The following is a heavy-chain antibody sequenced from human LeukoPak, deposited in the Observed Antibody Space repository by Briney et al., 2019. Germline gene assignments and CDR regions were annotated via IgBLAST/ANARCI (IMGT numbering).Heavy chain of an antibody. Sequence: SQTLSLTCAISGDSISSNNAAWNWIRLSPSRGLEWLGRTLYRSKWLNDYAPSVKGRITINPDTSKNRFSLQLKSVTPEDTALYYCTRGPDDLLHGRAFDFWGQGTMVTVSS. V-gene: IGHV6-1*01. D-gene: IGHD3-3*01. CDR1: GDSISSNNAA. CDR2: TLYRSKWLN. CDR3: TRGPDDLLHGRAFDF. J-gene: IGHJ3*01.